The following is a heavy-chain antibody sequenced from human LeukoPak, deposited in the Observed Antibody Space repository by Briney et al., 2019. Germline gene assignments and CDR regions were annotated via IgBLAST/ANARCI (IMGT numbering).Heavy chain of an antibody. J-gene: IGHJ4*02. V-gene: IGHV4-39*01. CDR1: GGSISSSSYY. Sequence: SETLSLTCTVSGGSISSSSYYWGWIRQPPGKGLEWIGSIYYSGSTYYNPSLKSRVTISVDTSKNQFSLKLSSVIAADTAVYYCARITYYYDSSGYWYWGQGTLVTVSS. CDR3: ARITYYYDSSGYWY. CDR2: IYYSGST. D-gene: IGHD3-22*01.